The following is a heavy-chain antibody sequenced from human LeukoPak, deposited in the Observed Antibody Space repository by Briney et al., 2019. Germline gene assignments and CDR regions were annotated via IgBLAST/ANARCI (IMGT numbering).Heavy chain of an antibody. CDR2: ISSSSSYI. Sequence: PGGSLSLSCAASGFTFSSYNMNWVRQAPGKGLEWVSSISSSSSYIYYADSVKGRFTISRDNAKNSLYLQMNSLRAEDTAVYYCARDGGLGRYFDWFDYWGQGTLVTVSS. J-gene: IGHJ5*01. CDR3: ARDGGLGRYFDWFDY. CDR1: GFTFSSYN. V-gene: IGHV3-21*01. D-gene: IGHD3-9*01.